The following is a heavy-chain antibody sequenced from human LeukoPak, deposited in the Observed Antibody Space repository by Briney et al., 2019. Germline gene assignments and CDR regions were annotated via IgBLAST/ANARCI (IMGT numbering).Heavy chain of an antibody. CDR1: GYTFTSYG. CDR3: ARGLGYSYGYYYYYYMDV. J-gene: IGHJ6*03. D-gene: IGHD5-18*01. V-gene: IGHV1-18*01. Sequence: ASVKVSCKASGYTFTSYGTAWVRQAPGQGLEWMGWISAYNGNTNYAQKLQGRVTMTTDTSTSTAYMELRSLRSDDTAVYYCARGLGYSYGYYYYYYMDVWGKGTTVTISS. CDR2: ISAYNGNT.